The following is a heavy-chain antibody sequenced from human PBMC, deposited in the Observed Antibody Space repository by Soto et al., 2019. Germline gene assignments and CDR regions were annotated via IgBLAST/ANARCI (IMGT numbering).Heavy chain of an antibody. CDR1: GGSISSGDYY. V-gene: IGHV4-30-4*01. Sequence: SETLSLTCTVSGGSISSGDYYWSWIRQPPGKGLEWIGYIYYSGSTYYNPSLKSRVTISVDTSKNQFSLKLSSVTAADTAVYYCAGLLYSSSWYGGGAFDIWGQGXMVTVSS. D-gene: IGHD6-13*01. J-gene: IGHJ3*02. CDR3: AGLLYSSSWYGGGAFDI. CDR2: IYYSGST.